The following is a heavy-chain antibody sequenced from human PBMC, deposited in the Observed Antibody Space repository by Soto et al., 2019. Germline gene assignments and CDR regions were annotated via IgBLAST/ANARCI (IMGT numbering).Heavy chain of an antibody. CDR1: GGSISSGGYY. CDR3: ARDKITGLFDY. Sequence: PSETLSLTRAVSGGSISSGGYYWTWIRQSPGTGLEWIGEINHSGSTNYNPSLKSRVTISVDTSKNQFSLKLTSVTAADTAVYYCARDKITGLFDYWGQGTLVTAPQ. J-gene: IGHJ4*02. V-gene: IGHV4-34*01. D-gene: IGHD2-8*02. CDR2: INHSGST.